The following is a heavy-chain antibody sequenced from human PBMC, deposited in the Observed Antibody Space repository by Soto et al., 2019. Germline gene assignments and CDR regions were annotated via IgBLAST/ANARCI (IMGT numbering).Heavy chain of an antibody. D-gene: IGHD6-13*01. V-gene: IGHV3-30*03. CDR3: APQGRAAAVGFY. Sequence: QVQLVESGGGVVQPGRSLRLSCAASGFTFSSDGMHWVRQAPGKGLEWVAVISYDGSNKYYADSVKGRFTISRDNSKNTLYLQMNSLRAEDSAVYYCAPQGRAAAVGFYWGQGTLVTVSS. CDR1: GFTFSSDG. CDR2: ISYDGSNK. J-gene: IGHJ4*02.